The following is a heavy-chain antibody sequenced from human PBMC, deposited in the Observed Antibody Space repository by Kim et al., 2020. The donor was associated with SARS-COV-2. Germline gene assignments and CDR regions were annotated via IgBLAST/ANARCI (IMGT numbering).Heavy chain of an antibody. CDR3: AGDGGDGYFDY. V-gene: IGHV3-30-3*01. D-gene: IGHD3-16*01. J-gene: IGHJ4*02. Sequence: GGSLRLSCAASGFTFSSYAMHWVRQAPGKGLEWVAVISYDGSNKYYADSVKGRFTISRDNSKNTLYLQMNSLRAEDTAVYYCAGDGGDGYFDYWGQGTLVTVSS. CDR1: GFTFSSYA. CDR2: ISYDGSNK.